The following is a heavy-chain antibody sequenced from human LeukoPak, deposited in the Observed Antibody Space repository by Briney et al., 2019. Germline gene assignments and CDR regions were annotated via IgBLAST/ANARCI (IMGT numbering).Heavy chain of an antibody. CDR2: IYSGGST. D-gene: IGHD3-16*01. Sequence: PGGPLRLSCAASGFTVSSNYMSWVRQAPGKGLEWVSVIYSGGSTHYADSVKGRFTISRDNSKNTLYLQMNSLRAEDTAVYYCARLRALCAFDIWGQGTMVTVSS. CDR1: GFTVSSNY. CDR3: ARLRALCAFDI. J-gene: IGHJ3*02. V-gene: IGHV3-66*01.